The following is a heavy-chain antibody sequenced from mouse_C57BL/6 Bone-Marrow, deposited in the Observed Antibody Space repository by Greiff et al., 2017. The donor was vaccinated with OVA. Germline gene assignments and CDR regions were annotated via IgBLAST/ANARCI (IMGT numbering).Heavy chain of an antibody. J-gene: IGHJ4*01. V-gene: IGHV5-17*01. CDR3: ARRKYSNYHYYAMDY. CDR2: ISSGSSTI. Sequence: EVMLVESGGGLVKPGGSLKLSCAASGFTFSDYGMHWVRQAPEKGLEWVAYISSGSSTIYYAATVKGRFTISRDNAKNTLFLQMTSLRSEDTAMYYCARRKYSNYHYYAMDYWGQGTSVTVSS. D-gene: IGHD2-5*01. CDR1: GFTFSDYG.